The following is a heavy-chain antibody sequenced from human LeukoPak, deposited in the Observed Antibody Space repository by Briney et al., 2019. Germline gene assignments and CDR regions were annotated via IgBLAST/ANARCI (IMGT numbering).Heavy chain of an antibody. Sequence: GGSLRLSCAASGFSFSGYWMSWVRQAPGKGLEWVAHIKQDGSEKYYVDSVKGRFTISRDNAKNSLYLQMNSLRVEDTAVYYCARDINSTDYWGQGTLVTVSS. CDR1: GFSFSGYW. J-gene: IGHJ4*02. V-gene: IGHV3-7*01. CDR2: IKQDGSEK. D-gene: IGHD2-2*01. CDR3: ARDINSTDY.